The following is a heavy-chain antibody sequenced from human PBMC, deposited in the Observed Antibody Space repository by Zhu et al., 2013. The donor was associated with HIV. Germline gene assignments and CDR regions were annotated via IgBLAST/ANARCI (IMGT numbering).Heavy chain of an antibody. D-gene: IGHD3-16*01. CDR1: GYTFTSYG. CDR3: ARRLFSKIIGGWFDP. CDR2: ISPYNGNT. V-gene: IGHV1-18*01. Sequence: QVQLVQSGAEVKKPGASVKVSCKASGYTFTSYGISWVRQAPGQGLEWMGWISPYNGNTNYAQKLQGRVTMTTDTSTSTAYMELRSLRSDDTAVYYCARRLFSKIIGGWFDPWGQGSLVTVSS. J-gene: IGHJ5*02.